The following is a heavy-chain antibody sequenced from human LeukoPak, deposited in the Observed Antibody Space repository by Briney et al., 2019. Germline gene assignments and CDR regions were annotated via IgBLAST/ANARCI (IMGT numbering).Heavy chain of an antibody. Sequence: GRPLRLSCAVSGYIFSSYGMHWVRQAPGKGLEWVAVISYHGSKKYYVDSVKGRFTISRDNSKNTLYLQMNSLRAEDTAVYYCAKDRLYYYGSGTQYGMDVWGHGTTVTVSS. V-gene: IGHV3-30*18. J-gene: IGHJ6*02. CDR3: AKDRLYYYGSGTQYGMDV. CDR1: GYIFSSYG. CDR2: ISYHGSKK. D-gene: IGHD3-10*01.